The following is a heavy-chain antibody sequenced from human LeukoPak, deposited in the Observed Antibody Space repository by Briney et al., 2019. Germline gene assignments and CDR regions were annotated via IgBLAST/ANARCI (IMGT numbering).Heavy chain of an antibody. CDR1: GGSISSYY. J-gene: IGHJ3*02. V-gene: IGHV4-59*12. CDR3: ARDRGGSGYYSDAFDI. CDR2: IYYSGST. D-gene: IGHD3-22*01. Sequence: SETLSLTCTVSGGSISSYYWSWIRQPPGKGLEWIGYIYYSGSTNYNPSLKSRVTISVDTSKNQFSLKLSSVTAADTAMYYCARDRGGSGYYSDAFDIWGQGTMVTVSS.